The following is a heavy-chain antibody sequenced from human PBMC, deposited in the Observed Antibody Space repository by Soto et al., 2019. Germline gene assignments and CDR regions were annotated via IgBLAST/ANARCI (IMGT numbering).Heavy chain of an antibody. CDR3: ASDYYDSSGYYYSYCYYYYGMYV. Sequence: SVKVSCKASGGTFSSYAISWVLQAPGQGLEWMGGIIPIFGTANYAQKFQGRVTITADESTSTAYMELSSLRSEDTAVYYCASDYYDSSGYYYSYCYYYYGMYVWGQGTTVTVSS. J-gene: IGHJ6*02. CDR1: GGTFSSYA. CDR2: IIPIFGTA. V-gene: IGHV1-69*13. D-gene: IGHD3-22*01.